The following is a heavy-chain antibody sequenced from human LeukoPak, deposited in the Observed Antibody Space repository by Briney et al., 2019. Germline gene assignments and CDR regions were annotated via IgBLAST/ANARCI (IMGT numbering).Heavy chain of an antibody. CDR1: GFPFNAYW. CDR2: IKQDGSEK. J-gene: IGHJ3*02. V-gene: IGHV3-7*03. Sequence: PGGSLRLSCAASGFPFNAYWMTWVRQAPGKGLEWVANIKQDGSEKYYVDSVKGRFTISRDNAKNSLYLQMNSLRAEDTAVYYCARSRYDFWSGYLQGNAFDIWGQGTMVTVSS. D-gene: IGHD3-3*01. CDR3: ARSRYDFWSGYLQGNAFDI.